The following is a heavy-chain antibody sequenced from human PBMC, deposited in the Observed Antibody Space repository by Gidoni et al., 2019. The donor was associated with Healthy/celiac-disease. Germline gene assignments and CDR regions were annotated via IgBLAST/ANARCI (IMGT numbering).Heavy chain of an antibody. CDR2: IYYSGST. J-gene: IGHJ6*02. D-gene: IGHD3-10*01. CDR1: GGSIISSSSY. V-gene: IGHV4-39*01. CDR3: ARISMVRGLKIGDYYYYGMDV. Sequence: QLQLQESGPGLVKPSETLSLTCTVSGGSIISSSSYWGWIRQPPGKGLEWIGSIYYSGSTYYNPSLKSRVTISVDTSKNQFSLKLSSVTAADTAVYYCARISMVRGLKIGDYYYYGMDVWGQGTTVTVSS.